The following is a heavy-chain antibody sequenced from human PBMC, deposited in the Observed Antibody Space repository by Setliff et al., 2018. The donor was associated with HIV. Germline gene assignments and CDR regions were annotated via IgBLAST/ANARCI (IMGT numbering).Heavy chain of an antibody. Sequence: GASVKVSCKASGYSFTTYAIHWVRQAPGQRLEWMGWLNAGDGDSGPSQEFRGRVIFTRDTSASTAYMELTSLRSDDTAVYYCAKSRVGFSVPYDAFDIRGQGTMVTVSS. V-gene: IGHV1-3*01. D-gene: IGHD1-26*01. CDR1: GYSFTTYA. CDR3: AKSRVGFSVPYDAFDI. J-gene: IGHJ3*02. CDR2: LNAGDGDS.